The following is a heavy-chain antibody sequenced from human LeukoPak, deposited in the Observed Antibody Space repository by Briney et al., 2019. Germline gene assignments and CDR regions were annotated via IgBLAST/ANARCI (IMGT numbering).Heavy chain of an antibody. J-gene: IGHJ4*02. CDR1: GGSLSSDHYY. D-gene: IGHD3-3*01. CDR3: ARDNSRIDYSFWSGYYSDKNYFDY. Sequence: PSQTLSLTCTVSGGSLSSDHYYWSWIRQPAGKGLEWIGRIYASGSTNYNPSLKSRVTMSLHTSKNQFSLNLTSVTAADTAVYYCARDNSRIDYSFWSGYYSDKNYFDYWGQGTLVTVSS. CDR2: IYASGST. V-gene: IGHV4-61*02.